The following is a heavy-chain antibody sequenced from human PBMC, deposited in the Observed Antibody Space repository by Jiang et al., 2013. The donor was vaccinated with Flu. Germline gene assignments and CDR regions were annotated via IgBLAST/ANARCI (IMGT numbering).Heavy chain of an antibody. Sequence: KVSCKASGYTFTSYAMHWVRQAPGQRLEWMGWINAGNGNTKYSQKFQGRVTITRDASASTAYMELSSLRSEDTAVYYCARAPKRYSSGWYGLFDYWGQGTLVTVSS. V-gene: IGHV1-3*01. J-gene: IGHJ4*02. CDR1: GYTFTSYA. CDR2: INAGNGNT. CDR3: ARAPKRYSSGWYGLFDY. D-gene: IGHD6-19*01.